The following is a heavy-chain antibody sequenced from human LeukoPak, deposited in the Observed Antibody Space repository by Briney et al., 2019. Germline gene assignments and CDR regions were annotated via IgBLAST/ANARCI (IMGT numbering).Heavy chain of an antibody. CDR2: IRYDGSNK. D-gene: IGHD3-22*01. V-gene: IGHV3-30*02. Sequence: GGSLRLSCAASGFTFSSYGMHWVRQAPGKGLEWVAFIRYDGSNKYYADSVKGRFTISRDNSKNTLYLQMNSLRAEDTAVYYCAKDLVSSGYYFVDYWGQGTLVTVSS. J-gene: IGHJ4*02. CDR1: GFTFSSYG. CDR3: AKDLVSSGYYFVDY.